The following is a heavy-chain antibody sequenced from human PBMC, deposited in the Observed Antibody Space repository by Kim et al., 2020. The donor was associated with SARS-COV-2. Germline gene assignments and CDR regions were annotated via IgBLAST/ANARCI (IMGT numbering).Heavy chain of an antibody. CDR3: ARDGGYKGYNHYGMDV. Sequence: SVKGRFTISRDNAKNSLYLQMNSLRAEDTAVYYCARDGGYKGYNHYGMDVWGQGTTVTVSS. J-gene: IGHJ6*02. V-gene: IGHV3-21*01. D-gene: IGHD3-16*01.